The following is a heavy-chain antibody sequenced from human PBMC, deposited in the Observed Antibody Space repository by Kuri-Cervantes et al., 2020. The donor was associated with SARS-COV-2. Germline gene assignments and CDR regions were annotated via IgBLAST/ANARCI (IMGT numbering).Heavy chain of an antibody. V-gene: IGHV3-23*01. Sequence: GGSLRLSGAASGYSFSSFALSWVRQAPGKGLEWVSSISGGGYSTYYADSVKGRFTISRDTSQKTLYLQMNSLRADDTALYYCAKSGLYTSNWNLFDHWGQGTLVTVSS. D-gene: IGHD6-13*01. CDR3: AKSGLYTSNWNLFDH. CDR2: ISGGGYST. J-gene: IGHJ4*02. CDR1: GYSFSSFA.